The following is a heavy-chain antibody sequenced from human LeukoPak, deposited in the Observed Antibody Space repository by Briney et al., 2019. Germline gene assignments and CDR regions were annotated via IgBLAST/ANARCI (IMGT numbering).Heavy chain of an antibody. J-gene: IGHJ6*03. CDR3: ARHIGGGIEDMDV. D-gene: IGHD3-16*02. CDR2: IYVTGN. V-gene: IGHV4-59*08. Sequence: SETLSLTCTVSGGSIGTDYWSWVRQSPGKGLEWIGYIYVTGNRYNPYLQSRVTISVDTSRNQFFLKMSSVPAADPAVYYCARHIGGGIEDMDVWGKGTKVTVSS. CDR1: GGSIGTDY.